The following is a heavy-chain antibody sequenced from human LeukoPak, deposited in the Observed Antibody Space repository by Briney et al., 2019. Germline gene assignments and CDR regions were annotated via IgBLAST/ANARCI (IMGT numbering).Heavy chain of an antibody. CDR3: ARAFIAVAGYFHY. J-gene: IGHJ4*02. D-gene: IGHD6-19*01. V-gene: IGHV3-30*01. Sequence: QPGGSLRLSCAASGFTFSSYAMHWVGQAPGKGLEWVAVISYDGSNKYYADSVKGRFTISRDNSKNTLYLQMNSLRAEDTAVYYCARAFIAVAGYFHYWGQGTLVTVSS. CDR2: ISYDGSNK. CDR1: GFTFSSYA.